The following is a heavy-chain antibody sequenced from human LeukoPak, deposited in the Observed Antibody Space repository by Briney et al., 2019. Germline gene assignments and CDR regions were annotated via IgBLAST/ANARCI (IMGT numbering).Heavy chain of an antibody. J-gene: IGHJ5*02. CDR2: ISSSRSYI. CDR1: GFTFSSYS. Sequence: GGSLRLSCAASGFTFSSYSMNWVRQAPGKGLEWVSSISSSRSYIYYADSVKGRFTISRDNAKNSLYLQMNSLRAEDTAVYYCAREPGYCSGGSCYSFNWFDPWGQGTLVTVSS. CDR3: AREPGYCSGGSCYSFNWFDP. D-gene: IGHD2-15*01. V-gene: IGHV3-21*01.